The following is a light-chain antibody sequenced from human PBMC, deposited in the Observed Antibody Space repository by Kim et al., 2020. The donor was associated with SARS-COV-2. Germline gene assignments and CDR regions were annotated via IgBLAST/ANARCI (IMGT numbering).Light chain of an antibody. J-gene: IGLJ1*01. CDR1: KLGDKY. CDR3: QAWDSSTASYV. V-gene: IGLV3-1*01. CDR2: QDS. Sequence: PGQTASIPCSGDKLGDKYACWYQQKPGQSPVLVIYQDSKRPSGIPERFSGSNSGNTATLTISGTQAMDEADYYCQAWDSSTASYVFGTGTKVTVL.